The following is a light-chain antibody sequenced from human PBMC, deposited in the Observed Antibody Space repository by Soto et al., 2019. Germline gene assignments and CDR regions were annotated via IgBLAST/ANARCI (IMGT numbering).Light chain of an antibody. CDR2: GAS. J-gene: IGKJ1*01. CDR1: QSVNSD. V-gene: IGKV3-15*01. CDR3: QQYKNWPRT. Sequence: EIGMTQSPATLSLSPGERATLSCRASQSVNSDLAWYQQKPGQAPRLLIYGASTRATDMPGTFSGRGSGTEFTLTISSLQSEDFAVYYCQQYKNWPRTFGQGTKVDIK.